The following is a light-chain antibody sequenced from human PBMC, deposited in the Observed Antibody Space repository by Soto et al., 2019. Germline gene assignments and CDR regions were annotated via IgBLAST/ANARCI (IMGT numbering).Light chain of an antibody. CDR2: KAS. V-gene: IGKV1-5*03. Sequence: DIQMTQSPSTLSASVGDRVTITCRASQSISTWLAWYQQKPGKAPKLLIYKASSLEGGVPSMFGGSGSGTLFNITISSLHPDDFASYYWQQSNTYPLTFGGGTTMDIK. CDR1: QSISTW. CDR3: QQSNTYPLT. J-gene: IGKJ4*01.